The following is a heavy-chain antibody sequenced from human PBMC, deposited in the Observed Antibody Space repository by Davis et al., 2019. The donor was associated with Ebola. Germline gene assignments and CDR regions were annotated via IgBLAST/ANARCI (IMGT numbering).Heavy chain of an antibody. J-gene: IGHJ3*02. Sequence: GGSLRLSCAASGFSFSSYWLSWVRQAPGKGLEWVANIKQDGSEKYYVDSVKGRFTISRDNDKNSLSLQMNGLRAEDTAVYYCARGLNDLEWLLWGPVAFDIWGQGTMVTVSS. D-gene: IGHD3-3*01. CDR1: GFSFSSYW. V-gene: IGHV3-7*01. CDR2: IKQDGSEK. CDR3: ARGLNDLEWLLWGPVAFDI.